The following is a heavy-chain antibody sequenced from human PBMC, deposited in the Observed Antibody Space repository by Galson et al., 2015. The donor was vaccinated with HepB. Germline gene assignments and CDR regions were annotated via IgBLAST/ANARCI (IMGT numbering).Heavy chain of an antibody. CDR3: ARVPRDSSDYRGTFDY. CDR1: GYTFTNYY. J-gene: IGHJ4*02. CDR2: INPSGGST. V-gene: IGHV1-46*01. Sequence: SVKVSCKASGYTFTNYYMQWVRQAPGQGLEWMGMINPSGGSTRYAQKFQGRVTMTRDTSTSTVYMDLSSLRSEDTAVYYCARVPRDSSDYRGTFDYWGQGTLVTVCS. D-gene: IGHD3-22*01.